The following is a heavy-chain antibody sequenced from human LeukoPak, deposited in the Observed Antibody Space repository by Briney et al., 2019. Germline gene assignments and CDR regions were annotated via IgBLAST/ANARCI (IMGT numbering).Heavy chain of an antibody. CDR1: GFTFGSYA. D-gene: IGHD3-22*01. CDR3: AKVHYYDSSGYYYYYYGMDV. Sequence: QPGGSLRLSCAASGFTFGSYAMNWVRQAPGKGLEWVSGISGGGGSTYYADSVKGRFTISRDNSKNTLYLQMNSLRAEDTAVYYCAKVHYYDSSGYYYYYYGMDVWGQGTTVTVSS. CDR2: ISGGGGST. V-gene: IGHV3-23*01. J-gene: IGHJ6*02.